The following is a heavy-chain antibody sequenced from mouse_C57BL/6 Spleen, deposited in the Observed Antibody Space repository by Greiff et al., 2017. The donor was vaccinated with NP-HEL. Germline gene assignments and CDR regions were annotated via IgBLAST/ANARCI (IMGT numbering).Heavy chain of an antibody. Sequence: QVQLQQPGAELVMPGASVKLSCKASGYTFTSYWMHWVKQRPGQGLEWIGEIDPSDSYTNYNQKFKGKSTLTVDKSSSTAYMQLSSLTSEDSAVYYCARRGTFADYYAMDYWGQGTSVTVSS. V-gene: IGHV1-69*01. CDR1: GYTFTSYW. D-gene: IGHD3-3*01. CDR3: ARRGTFADYYAMDY. CDR2: IDPSDSYT. J-gene: IGHJ4*01.